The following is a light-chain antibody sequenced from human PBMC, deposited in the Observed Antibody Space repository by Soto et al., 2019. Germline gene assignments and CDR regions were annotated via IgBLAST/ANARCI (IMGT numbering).Light chain of an antibody. Sequence: EIVLTQSPATLSLSPGERATLSCRASPSVTNFLAWYQQKPGQAPRLLIYGAFNRATAIPARVSGSGSGTDFTLTISSLEPEDSAVYYCQQRNVWPPVTFGQGTRLEIK. CDR1: PSVTNF. CDR3: QQRNVWPPVT. CDR2: GAF. J-gene: IGKJ5*01. V-gene: IGKV3-11*01.